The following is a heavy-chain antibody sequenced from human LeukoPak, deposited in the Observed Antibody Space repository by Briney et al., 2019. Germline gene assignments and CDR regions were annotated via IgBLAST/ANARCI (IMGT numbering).Heavy chain of an antibody. D-gene: IGHD2-2*01. CDR1: GYTFTSYG. Sequence: ASVKVSCKASGYTFTSYGISWVRQAPGQGLEWMGWISAYNGNTNYAQKLQGRVTMTTDTSTSTAYMELSSLRSEDTAVYYCARDPGYCSSTSCYGISDYWGQGTLVTVSS. V-gene: IGHV1-18*01. J-gene: IGHJ4*02. CDR3: ARDPGYCSSTSCYGISDY. CDR2: ISAYNGNT.